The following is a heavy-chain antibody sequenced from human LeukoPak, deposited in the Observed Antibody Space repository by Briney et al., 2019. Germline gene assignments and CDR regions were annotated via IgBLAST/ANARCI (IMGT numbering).Heavy chain of an antibody. CDR3: ARNGAAAAFDI. D-gene: IGHD2-15*01. J-gene: IGHJ3*02. CDR1: GFTFSDYY. V-gene: IGHV3-7*05. CDR2: IKIDGSEK. Sequence: GGSLRLSCAASGFTFSDYYMSWVRQAPGKGLEWVANIKIDGSEKYNVDAVKGRFAISRDNAKNSLDLQMNSLRAEDTAVYYCARNGAAAAFDIWGQGTMVTVSS.